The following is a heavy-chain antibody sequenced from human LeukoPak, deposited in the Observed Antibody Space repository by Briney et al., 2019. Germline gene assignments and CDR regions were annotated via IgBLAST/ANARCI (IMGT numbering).Heavy chain of an antibody. CDR1: GFTFSSFG. Sequence: PAGGSLRLSCAASGFTFSSFGMHWVRQAPGRGLEWVALIWYDASNKYFADSVKGRFTISRDNSKNTLYLQMNSLRAEDTAVYYCAKLGEYWGQETLVTVSS. CDR2: IWYDASNK. V-gene: IGHV3-30*02. D-gene: IGHD3-16*01. CDR3: AKLGEY. J-gene: IGHJ4*02.